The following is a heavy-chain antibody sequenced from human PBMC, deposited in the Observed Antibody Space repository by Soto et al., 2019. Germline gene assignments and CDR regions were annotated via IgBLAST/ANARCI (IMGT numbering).Heavy chain of an antibody. J-gene: IGHJ4*02. CDR3: AGDSSGGDFDY. CDR1: GGTFSSYA. D-gene: IGHD3-22*01. CDR2: IIPIFGAA. V-gene: IGHV1-69*06. Sequence: SVKVSCKASGGTFSSYAISWVRQAPGQGLEWMGGIIPIFGAANYAQKFQGRVTITADKSTSTAYMELSSLRSEDTAVYYCAGDSSGGDFDYWGQGTMVTVSS.